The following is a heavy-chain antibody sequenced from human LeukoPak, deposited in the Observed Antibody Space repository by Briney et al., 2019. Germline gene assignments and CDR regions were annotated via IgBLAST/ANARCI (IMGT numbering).Heavy chain of an antibody. Sequence: PGGSFRLSCAASGFTFSSYGMHWVRQAPGKGLEWVAVIWYDGSNKYCADSVKGRFTISRDNSKNTLYLQVNSLRAEDTAVYYCARARNDYDSSGFSALDLWGQGTLVTGSS. V-gene: IGHV3-33*01. CDR1: GFTFSSYG. CDR2: IWYDGSNK. CDR3: ARARNDYDSSGFSALDL. J-gene: IGHJ5*02. D-gene: IGHD3-22*01.